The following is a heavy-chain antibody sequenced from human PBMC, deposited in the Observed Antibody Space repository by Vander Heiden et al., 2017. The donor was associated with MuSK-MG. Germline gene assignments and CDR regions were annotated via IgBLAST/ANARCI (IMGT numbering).Heavy chain of an antibody. J-gene: IGHJ6*03. CDR1: GGPFSGYY. CDR2: INHSGST. Sequence: QVQLQQWGAGLLKPSETLSLTCPAYGGPFSGYYGSWTHQPPGKELGWIGEINHSGSTNNNPSLKSRVTISVDTSKNQFSLKLSSVTAADTAVYYCARTGSSWPDYYMDDWGKGTTVTVSS. V-gene: IGHV4-34*01. CDR3: ARTGSSWPDYYMDD. D-gene: IGHD6-13*01.